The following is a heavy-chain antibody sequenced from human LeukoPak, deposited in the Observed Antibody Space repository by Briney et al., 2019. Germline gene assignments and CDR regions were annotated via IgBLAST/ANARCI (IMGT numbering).Heavy chain of an antibody. J-gene: IGHJ6*03. CDR2: IRYDGSNK. CDR3: AKTSDYDSSGYFNYYYYYMDV. CDR1: GFTFSRYG. Sequence: PGGSLRLSCAASGFTFSRYGMHWVRQAPGKGLEWVALIRYDGSNKNDADSVKGRFTISRDNSKNTLYLQMNSLRAEDTAVYYCAKTSDYDSSGYFNYYYYYMDVWGKGTTVTVSS. D-gene: IGHD3-22*01. V-gene: IGHV3-30*02.